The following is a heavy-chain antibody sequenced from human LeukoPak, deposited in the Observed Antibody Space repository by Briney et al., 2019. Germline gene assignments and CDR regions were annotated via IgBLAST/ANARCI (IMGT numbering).Heavy chain of an antibody. D-gene: IGHD3-10*01. CDR2: IYYSGST. Sequence: SETLSLTCTVSGGSISSNSYYWGWIRQPPGKGLEWIGSIYYSGSTYYNPSLKNRLTISVDTSKNQFSMKLSSVTAADTAVYYCARTRYYYGSRSYGAPYYFDYWGQGTLVTVSS. J-gene: IGHJ4*02. V-gene: IGHV4-39*01. CDR1: GGSISSNSYY. CDR3: ARTRYYYGSRSYGAPYYFDY.